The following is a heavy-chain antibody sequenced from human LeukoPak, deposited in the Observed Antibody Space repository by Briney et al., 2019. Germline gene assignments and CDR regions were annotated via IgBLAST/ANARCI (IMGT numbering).Heavy chain of an antibody. CDR2: ISSSSSYI. V-gene: IGHV3-21*04. CDR1: GFTFSSYS. D-gene: IGHD3-10*01. Sequence: GGSLRLSCAASGFTFSSYSMNWVRQAPGKGLEWVSSISSSSSYIYYADSVKGRFTISRDNAKNSLYLQMNSLRAEDTAVYYCAKGDGWGSSYYFDCWGQGTLVTVSS. CDR3: AKGDGWGSSYYFDC. J-gene: IGHJ4*02.